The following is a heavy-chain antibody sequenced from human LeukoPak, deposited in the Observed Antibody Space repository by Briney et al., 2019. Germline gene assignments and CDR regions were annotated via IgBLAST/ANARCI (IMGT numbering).Heavy chain of an antibody. CDR3: ARDHSSGWYSDYFDY. CDR2: IWYDGSNK. J-gene: IGHJ4*02. D-gene: IGHD6-19*01. Sequence: GGSLRLSCAASGFTFSSYVMHWVRQAPGKGLEWVAVIWYDGSNKYYADSVKGRFTISRDNSKNTLYLQMNSLRAEDTAVYYCARDHSSGWYSDYFDYWGQGTLVTVSS. CDR1: GFTFSSYV. V-gene: IGHV3-33*01.